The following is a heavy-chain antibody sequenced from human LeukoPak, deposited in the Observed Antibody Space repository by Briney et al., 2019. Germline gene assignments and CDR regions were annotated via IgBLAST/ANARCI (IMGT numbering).Heavy chain of an antibody. CDR2: IYYSGST. CDR3: ARGRPPVGGMDV. Sequence: SETLSLTCTVSGGSISSGGYYWSWIRQHPGKGLEWIGYIYYSGSTYYNPSLKSRVTISVDTSKNQFSLKLSSVTAADTAVYYCARGRPPVGGMDVWGQGTTVTVSS. J-gene: IGHJ6*02. CDR1: GGSISSGGYY. V-gene: IGHV4-31*03.